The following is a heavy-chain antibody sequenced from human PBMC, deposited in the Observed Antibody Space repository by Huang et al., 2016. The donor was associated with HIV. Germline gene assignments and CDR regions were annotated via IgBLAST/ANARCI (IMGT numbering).Heavy chain of an antibody. V-gene: IGHV1-69*13. CDR2: LIPLCGTP. Sequence: QVQLVQSGAEVKKPGSSVKVSCKASGGTLTTYTITWVRQAPGQGLGWMGGLIPLCGTPNYAQKFQGRVTITADESTSTAYMELSSLRSEDTAVYYCAREYYYDNSGYYFDYWGQGTLVTVSS. J-gene: IGHJ4*02. D-gene: IGHD3-22*01. CDR1: GGTLTTYT. CDR3: AREYYYDNSGYYFDY.